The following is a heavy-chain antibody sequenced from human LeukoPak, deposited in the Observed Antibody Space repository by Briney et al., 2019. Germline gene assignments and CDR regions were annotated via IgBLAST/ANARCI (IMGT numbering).Heavy chain of an antibody. CDR1: GYTFTSYD. D-gene: IGHD3-9*01. CDR2: MNPNSGNT. CDR3: ARSMRFSYYDILTGYYGETDYYYYGMDV. J-gene: IGHJ6*02. Sequence: ASVKVSCKASGYTFTSYDINWVRQATGQGLEWMGWMNPNSGNTGYAQKFQGRVTMTRNTSISTAYMELSSLRSEDTAVYYCARSMRFSYYDILTGYYGETDYYYYGMDVWGQGTTVTVFS. V-gene: IGHV1-8*01.